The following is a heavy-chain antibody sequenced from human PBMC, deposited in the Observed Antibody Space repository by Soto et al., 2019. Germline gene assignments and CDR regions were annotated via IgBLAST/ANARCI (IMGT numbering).Heavy chain of an antibody. V-gene: IGHV4-4*02. CDR2: IYHSGAT. J-gene: IGHJ4*02. CDR3: ARAVGYCSGGSCHGLDY. Sequence: QVQLQESGPGLVRPSGTLALTCAVSGGSISSSNWWNWVRQPPGKGLEWIGEIYHSGATNYNPSLNSRVTISVDKSKNQFSLKLSSVTAAETAVYDCARAVGYCSGGSCHGLDYWGQGTLVTVSS. CDR1: GGSISSSNW. D-gene: IGHD2-15*01.